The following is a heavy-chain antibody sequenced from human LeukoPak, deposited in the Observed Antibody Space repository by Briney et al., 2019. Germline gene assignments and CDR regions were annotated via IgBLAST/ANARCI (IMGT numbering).Heavy chain of an antibody. J-gene: IGHJ4*02. CDR2: ISCDGGST. CDR1: RFTFDDYT. D-gene: IGHD1-14*01. Sequence: PGGSLRLSCAASRFTFDDYTMHWVRQAPGKGLEWVSLISCDGGSTYYADSVKGRFTISRDNSKNLLYLQLTSLRAEDTALYYCARDRGRNSFDYWGQGTLVSVSS. CDR3: ARDRGRNSFDY. V-gene: IGHV3-43*01.